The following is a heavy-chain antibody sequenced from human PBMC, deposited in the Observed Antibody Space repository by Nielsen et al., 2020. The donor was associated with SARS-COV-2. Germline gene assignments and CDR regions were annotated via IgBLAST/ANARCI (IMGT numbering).Heavy chain of an antibody. Sequence: GESLKISCAASGFTFSTYWMHWVRQAPGKGLVWVSRINSDGSSTSYADSVKGRFSISRDNSKNTLYLQMNSLRAEDTAVYYCATQAEGYYHPLDYWGQGTLVTVSS. CDR3: ATQAEGYYHPLDY. V-gene: IGHV3-74*01. D-gene: IGHD3-3*01. J-gene: IGHJ4*02. CDR2: INSDGSST. CDR1: GFTFSTYW.